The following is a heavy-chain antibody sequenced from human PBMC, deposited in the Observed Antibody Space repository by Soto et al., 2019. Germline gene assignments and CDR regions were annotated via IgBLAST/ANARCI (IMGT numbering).Heavy chain of an antibody. CDR1: GFTFNNYA. V-gene: IGHV3-23*01. J-gene: IGHJ3*01. CDR3: ANGGGEYSSGWYGAFGF. D-gene: IGHD6-19*01. CDR2: ISGSGGST. Sequence: EVQLLESGGGLVQPGGSLRLSCAASGFTFNNYAMSWVRQAPGKGLEWDSAISGSGGSTYYADSVEGRFTISRDNSENTLYLQMNSLRAGVRVVYYCANGGGEYSSGWYGAFGFWGQGTMVTVSS.